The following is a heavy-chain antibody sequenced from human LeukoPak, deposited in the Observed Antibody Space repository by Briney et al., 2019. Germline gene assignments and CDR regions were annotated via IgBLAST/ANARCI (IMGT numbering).Heavy chain of an antibody. D-gene: IGHD1-26*01. CDR3: AGGTYYDSDY. J-gene: IGHJ4*02. CDR2: VYYSGSA. Sequence: SETLSLTCTVSGGSISSYYWSWIRQPPGKGLEWIGYVYYSGSAHYNPSLKSRVAISVNTSQNQFSLKLSSVTAADTAVYYCAGGTYYDSDYWGQGTLVTVSS. V-gene: IGHV4-59*03. CDR1: GGSISSYY.